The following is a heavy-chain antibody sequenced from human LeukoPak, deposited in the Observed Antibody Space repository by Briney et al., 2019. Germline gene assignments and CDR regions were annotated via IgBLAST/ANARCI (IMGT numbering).Heavy chain of an antibody. CDR3: ARDHPDYYDSSGYYPKHYYYMDV. D-gene: IGHD3-22*01. Sequence: GGSLRLSCAASGFTFSSYSMNWVRQAPGKGLEWVSSISSSSSYIHDADSVKGRFTISRDNAKTSLYLQMNSLRAEDAAVYYCARDHPDYYDSSGYYPKHYYYMDVWGKGTTVTVSS. V-gene: IGHV3-21*01. J-gene: IGHJ6*03. CDR1: GFTFSSYS. CDR2: ISSSSSYI.